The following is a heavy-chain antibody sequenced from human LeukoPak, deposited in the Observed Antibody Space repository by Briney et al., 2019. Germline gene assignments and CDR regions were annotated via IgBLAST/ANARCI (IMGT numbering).Heavy chain of an antibody. Sequence: GGSLRLSCAASGFTFSRHWMSWVRQAPGKGLEWVANIRDDGSVKYYVGSVKGRFTIYRDNANNSLYLQMNSLGAEDTAVYYCARDREVVVYWGQGTLVTVSS. CDR1: GFTFSRHW. CDR3: ARDREVVVY. J-gene: IGHJ4*02. CDR2: IRDDGSVK. D-gene: IGHD2-8*02. V-gene: IGHV3-7*03.